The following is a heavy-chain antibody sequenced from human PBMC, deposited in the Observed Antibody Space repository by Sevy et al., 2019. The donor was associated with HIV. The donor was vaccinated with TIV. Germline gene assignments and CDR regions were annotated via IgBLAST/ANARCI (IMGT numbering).Heavy chain of an antibody. CDR1: GFTFSSYG. CDR2: IRYDGSNK. J-gene: IGHJ4*02. V-gene: IGHV3-30*02. D-gene: IGHD3-16*01. CDR3: AKGPSRTITFGGVADY. Sequence: GESLKISCAASGFTFSSYGMHWVRQAPGKGLEWVAFIRYDGSNKYDADSVKGRFTISRDNSKNTLYLKMNSLRAEDTAVYYCAKGPSRTITFGGVADYWGQGTLVTVSS.